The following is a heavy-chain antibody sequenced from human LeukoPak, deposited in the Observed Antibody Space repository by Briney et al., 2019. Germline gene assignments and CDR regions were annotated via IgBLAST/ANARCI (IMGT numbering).Heavy chain of an antibody. D-gene: IGHD1-14*01. CDR2: ISSSSNYI. J-gene: IGHJ6*04. CDR3: ARGYYYGLDA. Sequence: GGSLRLSCTASEFTFSSYNMNWVRQAPGKGLEWVSSISSSSNYIYYADSVKGRFTISRDNAKNSLFLQMNSLSVEDTAVYYCARGYYYGLDAWGKGTTVTISS. CDR1: EFTFSSYN. V-gene: IGHV3-21*06.